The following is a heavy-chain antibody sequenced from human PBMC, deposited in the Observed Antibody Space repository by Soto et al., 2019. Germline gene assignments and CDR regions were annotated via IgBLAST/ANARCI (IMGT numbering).Heavy chain of an antibody. CDR1: GGSFSGYY. CDR2: INHSGST. J-gene: IGHJ4*02. V-gene: IGHV4-34*01. Sequence: SETLSLTCAVYGGSFSGYYWSWIRQPPGKGLERIGEINHSGSTNYNPSLKSRVTISVDTSKNQFSLKLSSVTAADTAVYYCARGPHILTGYYKLGGTRFDYWGQGTLVTVSS. D-gene: IGHD3-9*01. CDR3: ARGPHILTGYYKLGGTRFDY.